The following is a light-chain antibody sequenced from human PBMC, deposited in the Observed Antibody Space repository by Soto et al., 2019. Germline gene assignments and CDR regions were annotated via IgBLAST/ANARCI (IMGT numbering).Light chain of an antibody. CDR3: LLSYSGARVV. CDR1: TGADTSGHY. J-gene: IGLJ2*01. V-gene: IGLV7-46*01. Sequence: QAVVTQEPSLTVSPGGTVTLTCGSSTGADTSGHYPYWFQQKPGQAPRTLIYDTSNKHSWTPARFSGSLLGGKAALTISGAQPEDEGEYYCLLSYSGARVVFGGGTKLTVL. CDR2: DTS.